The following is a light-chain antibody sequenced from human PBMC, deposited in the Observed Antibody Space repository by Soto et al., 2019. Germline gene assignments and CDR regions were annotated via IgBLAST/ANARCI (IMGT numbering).Light chain of an antibody. CDR1: SGHSTYA. V-gene: IGLV4-69*01. J-gene: IGLJ3*02. CDR3: QTWATGPDWV. CDR2: LDSDGSH. Sequence: QPVLTQSPSASASLGASVKLAWTQSSGHSTYAIAWHQQQPEKGPRYLMKLDSDGSHSKGDGIPDRFSGSSSGAERYLTISSLQSEDEADYYCQTWATGPDWVFGGGTKLTVL.